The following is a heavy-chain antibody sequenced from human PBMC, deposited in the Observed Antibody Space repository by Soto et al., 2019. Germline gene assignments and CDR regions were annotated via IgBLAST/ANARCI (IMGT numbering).Heavy chain of an antibody. CDR3: LASDRSSQFVDV. V-gene: IGHV3-73*01. J-gene: IGHJ6*02. CDR2: IRNKGDNYAT. CDR1: GFSFSGSN. D-gene: IGHD6-19*01. Sequence: WWAQRVSCAASGFSFSGSNFHWVRQASGKGLEWVGRIRNKGDNYATAYAASVKGRFTISRDGSKNTASLQINSLKTADTAVYYCLASDRSSQFVDVRRQG.